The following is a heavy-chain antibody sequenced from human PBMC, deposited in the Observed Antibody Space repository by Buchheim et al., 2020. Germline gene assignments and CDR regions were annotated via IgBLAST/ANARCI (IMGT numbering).Heavy chain of an antibody. D-gene: IGHD6-19*01. CDR1: GFTFSSYA. V-gene: IGHV3-30-3*01. CDR3: ARDFLQWLVPVGYYYYYYGMDV. J-gene: IGHJ6*02. CDR2: ISYDGSNK. Sequence: QVQLVESGGGVVQPGRSLRLSCAASGFTFSSYAMHWVRQAPGKGLEWVAVISYDGSNKYYADSVKGRFTISRANSKNTLYLQMNSLRAEDTAVYYCARDFLQWLVPVGYYYYYYGMDVWGQGTT.